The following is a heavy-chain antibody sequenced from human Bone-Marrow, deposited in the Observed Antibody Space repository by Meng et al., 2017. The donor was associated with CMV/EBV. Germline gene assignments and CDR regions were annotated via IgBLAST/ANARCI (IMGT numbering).Heavy chain of an antibody. J-gene: IGHJ4*02. CDR1: GYTLSGYY. V-gene: IGHV1-2*02. CDR2: INLKSGDT. CDR3: ARDGGSPNDY. Sequence: ASVKVSCKASGYTLSGYYMHWVRQAPGQGLEWMGWINLKSGDTNYAQKFRGRVTMTRDTSIDTAYMDLSSLRSDDTAVYYCARDGGSPNDYWGQGTLVTVSS. D-gene: IGHD1-26*01.